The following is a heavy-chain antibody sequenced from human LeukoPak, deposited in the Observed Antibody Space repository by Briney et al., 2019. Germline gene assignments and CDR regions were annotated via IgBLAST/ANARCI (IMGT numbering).Heavy chain of an antibody. V-gene: IGHV3-49*04. CDR3: TSGSSSWRAKYFQH. Sequence: GGSLRLSCTASGFTFGDYAMSWVRQAPGKGLEWVGFIRSKAYGGTTEYAASVKGRFTISRDDSKSIAYLQMNSLKTEDTAVYYCTSGSSSWRAKYFQHWGQGTLVTVSS. D-gene: IGHD6-13*01. CDR1: GFTFGDYA. CDR2: IRSKAYGGTT. J-gene: IGHJ1*01.